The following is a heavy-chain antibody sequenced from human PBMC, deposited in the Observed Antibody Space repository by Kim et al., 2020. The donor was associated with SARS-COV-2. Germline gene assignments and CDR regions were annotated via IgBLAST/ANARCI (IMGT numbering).Heavy chain of an antibody. D-gene: IGHD5-12*01. J-gene: IGHJ4*02. CDR3: ARSRGYSGYDL. CDR2: NT. V-gene: IGHV1-18*01. Sequence: NTNYAQNLQGRVTMTTDTSTSTAYMDLRSLGSDDTAVYYCARSRGYSGYDLWGQGTLLTVSS.